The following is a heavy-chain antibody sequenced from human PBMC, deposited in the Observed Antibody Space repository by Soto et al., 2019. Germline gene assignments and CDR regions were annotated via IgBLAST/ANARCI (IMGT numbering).Heavy chain of an antibody. CDR2: IKSKADGGTI. D-gene: IGHD3-9*01. CDR3: ATGRFDWLSLH. V-gene: IGHV3-15*07. J-gene: IGHJ4*02. Sequence: EVQLVESGGGLVKPGGSLRLSCAASGLTFSNVWMNWVRQVPGKGLEWVGRIKSKADGGTIDYSAPVRGRCSISRDDSKSTVYLQMNSLRTEDTAVYYCATGRFDWLSLHWGQGTLVTVSS. CDR1: GLTFSNVW.